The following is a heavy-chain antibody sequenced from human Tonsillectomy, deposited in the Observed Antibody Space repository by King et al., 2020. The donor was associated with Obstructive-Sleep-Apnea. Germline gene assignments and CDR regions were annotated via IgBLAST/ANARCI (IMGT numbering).Heavy chain of an antibody. CDR3: ARDRDCRSTSCFFGMDV. V-gene: IGHV3-74*01. D-gene: IGHD2-2*01. CDR1: GFTFSSYW. J-gene: IGHJ6*02. Sequence: DVQLVESGGGLVQPGGSLRLSCAASGFTFSSYWMHWVRQAPGKGLVWVSRINSDGSTTTYADSVKGRFTISRDNAKNTLHLQMSSLIAEDTAVYFCARDRDCRSTSCFFGMDVWGQGTTVTVSS. CDR2: INSDGSTT.